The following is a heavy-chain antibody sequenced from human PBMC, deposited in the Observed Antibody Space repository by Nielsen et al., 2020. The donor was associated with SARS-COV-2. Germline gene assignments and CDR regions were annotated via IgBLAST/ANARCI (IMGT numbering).Heavy chain of an antibody. V-gene: IGHV4-38-2*01. CDR3: ARTPGDYDDSSGYVVT. D-gene: IGHD3-22*01. Sequence: VRQMPGKGLEWIGRIFHSGSAYYNPSLESRVSISIDTSKNQISLKVKSVTAADTAVYYCARTPGDYDDSSGYVVTWGQGMSVTVSS. J-gene: IGHJ4*02. CDR2: IFHSGSA.